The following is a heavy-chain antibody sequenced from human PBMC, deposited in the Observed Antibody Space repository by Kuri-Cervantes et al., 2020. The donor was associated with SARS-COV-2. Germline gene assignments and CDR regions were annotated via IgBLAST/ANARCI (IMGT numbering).Heavy chain of an antibody. D-gene: IGHD2-2*02. J-gene: IGHJ6*02. CDR2: ISAYNGNT. V-gene: IGHV1-18*04. CDR3: ARIDSLYLGRPRPQVYYGMDV. CDR1: GYTFTSYG. Sequence: ASVKVSCKASGYTFTSYGISWVRQAPGQGLEWMGWISAYNGNTNSAQKLQGRVTMTTDTSTSTVYMELSSLRSEDTAVYYCARIDSLYLGRPRPQVYYGMDVWGQGTTVTVSS.